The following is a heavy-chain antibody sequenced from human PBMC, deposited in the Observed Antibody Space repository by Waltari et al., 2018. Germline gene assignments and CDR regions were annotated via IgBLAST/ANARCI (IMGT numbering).Heavy chain of an antibody. D-gene: IGHD6-6*01. CDR1: GFTFSLYW. CDR3: AKESMAGRTNAFDI. CDR2: IKQDGSEK. Sequence: EVQLLESGGGLVQPGGSLRLSCAASGFTFSLYWMTWVRQSPGKGLEWVANIKQDGSEKYYVDSVRGRFTIFRDNAKKSLYLQMNSLRAEDTAVYYCAKESMAGRTNAFDIWGQGTMVTVSS. V-gene: IGHV3-7*04. J-gene: IGHJ3*02.